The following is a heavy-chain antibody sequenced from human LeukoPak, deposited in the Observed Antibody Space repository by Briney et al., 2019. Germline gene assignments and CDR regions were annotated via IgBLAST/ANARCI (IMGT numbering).Heavy chain of an antibody. Sequence: GRSLRLSCAASGFTLSSYGMHWVRQAPGKGLEWVAVISYDGSNKYYADSVKGRFTISRDNSKNTLYLQMNSLRAEDTAVYYCARGRLTTVTPPGVYWGQGTLVTVSS. CDR3: ARGRLTTVTPPGVY. V-gene: IGHV3-30*03. D-gene: IGHD4-17*01. J-gene: IGHJ4*02. CDR1: GFTLSSYG. CDR2: ISYDGSNK.